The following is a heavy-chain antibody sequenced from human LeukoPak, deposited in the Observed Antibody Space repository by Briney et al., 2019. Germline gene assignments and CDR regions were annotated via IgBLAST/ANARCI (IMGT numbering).Heavy chain of an antibody. Sequence: GASVKVSCKASGYTFTSYYMHWVRQAPGQGLEWMGIINPSGGSTSYAQKFQGRVTMTRDTSTSTVYMELSSLRSEDTAVYYCAREGERAMVLDFRFVNQLYYYYYYGMDVWGQGTTVTVSS. CDR2: INPSGGST. J-gene: IGHJ6*02. D-gene: IGHD5-18*01. CDR3: AREGERAMVLDFRFVNQLYYYYYYGMDV. V-gene: IGHV1-46*01. CDR1: GYTFTSYY.